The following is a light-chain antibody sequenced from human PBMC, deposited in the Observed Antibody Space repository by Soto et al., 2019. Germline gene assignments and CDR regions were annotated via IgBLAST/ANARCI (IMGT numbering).Light chain of an antibody. CDR2: DPS. Sequence: IQLTQSPSSLSASVGDRVTITCRAGQGIGSALAWYQQRPGKAPKLLLYDPSNLEAGVPCRFSGSGSGTDFTLNITSLRPEDFATYYCNQCNGFPLTFGGGTKVQIK. J-gene: IGKJ4*01. V-gene: IGKV1-13*02. CDR3: NQCNGFPLT. CDR1: QGIGSA.